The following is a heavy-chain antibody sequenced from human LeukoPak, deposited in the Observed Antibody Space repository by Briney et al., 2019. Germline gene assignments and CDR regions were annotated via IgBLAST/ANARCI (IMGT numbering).Heavy chain of an antibody. D-gene: IGHD1-26*01. CDR1: RFTLSHYW. CDR2: IKGDETAT. CDR3: ASEVGGSRDY. J-gene: IGHJ4*02. Sequence: PVWGLTLSCADSRFTLSHYWIPWLGQAPAKGRAGVANIKGDETATHQADSVKCRFTISRDNAQNTVYLQMSSLRGDDSAIDYWASEVGGSRDYWGQGNLVTVSS. V-gene: IGHV3-7*01.